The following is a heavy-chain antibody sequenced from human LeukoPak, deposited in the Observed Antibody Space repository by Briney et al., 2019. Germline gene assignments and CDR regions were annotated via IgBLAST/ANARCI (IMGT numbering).Heavy chain of an antibody. Sequence: AETLSLTCGVSGGSIATTNWWSWLRQPSGQGLEWIGEIHLSGRTNYNPSLNSRVTLALDTSKNHLSLSLTSVTAADTAVYYCSRENGAFSPFGYWGQGALVADPS. CDR1: GGSIATTNW. CDR2: IHLSGRT. V-gene: IGHV4-4*02. D-gene: IGHD2-8*01. J-gene: IGHJ4*02. CDR3: SRENGAFSPFGY.